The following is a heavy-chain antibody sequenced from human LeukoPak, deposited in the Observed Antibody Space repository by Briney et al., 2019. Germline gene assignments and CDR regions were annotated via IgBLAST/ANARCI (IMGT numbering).Heavy chain of an antibody. Sequence: GGSLRLSCGASGFTFSSYSMNWVRQAPGKGLEWVSFISSGSSTIYYAASVRGLFTISRNTTKKPLFLKKSSMRAEETAYYYWSREAYYNGSGVVFDYWGQGTLVTVSS. D-gene: IGHD3-10*01. V-gene: IGHV3-48*01. J-gene: IGHJ4*02. CDR3: SREAYYNGSGVVFDY. CDR1: GFTFSSYS. CDR2: ISSGSSTI.